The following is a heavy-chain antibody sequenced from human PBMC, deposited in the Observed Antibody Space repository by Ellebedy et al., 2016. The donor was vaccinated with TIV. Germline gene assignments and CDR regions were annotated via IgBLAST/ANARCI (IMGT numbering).Heavy chain of an antibody. CDR1: GYTFTSYY. D-gene: IGHD3-22*01. V-gene: IGHV1-46*01. CDR2: INPSGGST. CDR3: ARAGSHYYDSSGYRLNWFDP. J-gene: IGHJ5*02. Sequence: ASVKVSXKASGYTFTSYYMHWVRQAPGQGLEWMGIINPSGGSTSYAQKFQGRVTMTRDTSTSTVYMELSSLRSEDTAVYYCARAGSHYYDSSGYRLNWFDPWGQGTLVTVSS.